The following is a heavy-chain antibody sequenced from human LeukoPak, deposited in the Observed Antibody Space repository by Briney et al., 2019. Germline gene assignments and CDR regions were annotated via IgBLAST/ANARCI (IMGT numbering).Heavy chain of an antibody. V-gene: IGHV1-69*05. J-gene: IGHJ3*02. CDR1: GGTFSSYA. Sequence: SVKVSCKASGGTFSSYAISWVRQAPGQGLEWMGGIIPIFGTANYAQKFQGRVTITTDESTSTAYMELSSLRPEDTAVYYCASEAMADAFDIWGQGTMVTVSS. CDR3: ASEAMADAFDI. CDR2: IIPIFGTA. D-gene: IGHD5-18*01.